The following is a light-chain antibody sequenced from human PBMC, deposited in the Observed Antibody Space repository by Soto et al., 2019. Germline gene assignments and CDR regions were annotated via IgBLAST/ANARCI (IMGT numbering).Light chain of an antibody. Sequence: EIVMTQSPATLSVSPGDRATLSCRASQSPRNNLAWFQQKPGQAPRLLRYGASTRATGIPARFSGSGSGTEFPLTISSLQSEEFAVYFCQQYDNCPHTFGQGPKLEI. CDR1: QSPRNN. V-gene: IGKV3-15*01. J-gene: IGKJ2*01. CDR2: GAS. CDR3: QQYDNCPHT.